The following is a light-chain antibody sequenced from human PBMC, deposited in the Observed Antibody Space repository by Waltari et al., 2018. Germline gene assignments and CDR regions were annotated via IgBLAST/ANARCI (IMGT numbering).Light chain of an antibody. J-gene: IGLJ2*01. Sequence: QSALTQPASVSGSPGQSITISCTGSNSNVGGNNYVSWYQQHPGKAPKLMIYDVSQRPSGVSDRFSGSKSGNTASLTISGLQAEDDADYYCCSYAGRSVVFGGGTKLTVL. CDR1: NSNVGGNNY. CDR3: CSYAGRSVV. V-gene: IGLV2-23*02. CDR2: DVS.